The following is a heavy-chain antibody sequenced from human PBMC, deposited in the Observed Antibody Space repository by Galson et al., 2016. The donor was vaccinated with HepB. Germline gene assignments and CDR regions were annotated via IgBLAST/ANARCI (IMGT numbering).Heavy chain of an antibody. D-gene: IGHD5-18*01. CDR3: TRLIGYTYRHDLDY. V-gene: IGHV3-49*03. J-gene: IGHJ4*01. Sequence: SLRLSCATSGFTFADYAMTWFRQTPGKGLEWVGFIRSQTYGGTTDYAASVEGRFTISRDDSKSIVYLQLKSLKTEDTALYYCTRLIGYTYRHDLDYWGHGTLVTVSS. CDR2: IRSQTYGGTT. CDR1: GFTFADYA.